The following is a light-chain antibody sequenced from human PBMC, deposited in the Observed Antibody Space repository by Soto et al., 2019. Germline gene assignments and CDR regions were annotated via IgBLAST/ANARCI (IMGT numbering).Light chain of an antibody. CDR1: QSVSSN. J-gene: IGKJ3*01. CDR2: DAS. CDR3: QQYSSWPFT. Sequence: EIVMTQSPATLSVSPGERATLSCRASQSVSSNLAWYQQKPGQAPRLLIYDASTRATGIPARFSGSGSGTEFTLTISSLQSEDFAVYYCQQYSSWPFTFGPGTKVAIE. V-gene: IGKV3-15*01.